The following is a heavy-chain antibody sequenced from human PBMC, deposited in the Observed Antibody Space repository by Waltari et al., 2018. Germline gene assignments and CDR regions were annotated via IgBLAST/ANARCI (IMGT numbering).Heavy chain of an antibody. J-gene: IGHJ4*02. Sequence: QVQLVQSGAEVKKPGASVKVSCKASGYTFTSYGISWVRQAPGQGLEWMGWISAYNGNTNYAQKLQGRVTMTTDTSTSTAYMELRSLRSDDTAVYYCARDPYYYDSSGPIYFDYWGQGTLVTVSS. CDR3: ARDPYYYDSSGPIYFDY. D-gene: IGHD3-22*01. CDR2: ISAYNGNT. V-gene: IGHV1-18*01. CDR1: GYTFTSYG.